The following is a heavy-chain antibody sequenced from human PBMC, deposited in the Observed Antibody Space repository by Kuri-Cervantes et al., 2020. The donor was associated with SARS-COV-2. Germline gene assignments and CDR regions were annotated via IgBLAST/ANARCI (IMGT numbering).Heavy chain of an antibody. CDR1: GFTFSSYW. CDR2: IKQDGSEK. V-gene: IGHV3-7*01. CDR3: ARGHYDFWSGYYFDY. J-gene: IGHJ4*02. D-gene: IGHD3-3*01. Sequence: GGSLRLSCAASGFTFSSYWMSWVRRAPGKGLEWVANIKQDGSEKYYVDSVKGRFTISRDNAKNSLYLQMNSLRAEDTAVYYCARGHYDFWSGYYFDYWGQGTLVTVSS.